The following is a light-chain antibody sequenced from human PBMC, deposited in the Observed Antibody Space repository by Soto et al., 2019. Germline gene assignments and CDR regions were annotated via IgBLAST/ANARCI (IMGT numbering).Light chain of an antibody. CDR1: QSISTW. Sequence: DIQMTQSPSTLSASVGDRVTITCRASQSISTWLAWYQQKPGKVPKVLIYDASNLQSGVPSRFSGSGSGTDFTLTISSLQLDDFATYYCQQSYSTPLTFGGGTKVDIK. CDR3: QQSYSTPLT. V-gene: IGKV1-5*01. CDR2: DAS. J-gene: IGKJ4*01.